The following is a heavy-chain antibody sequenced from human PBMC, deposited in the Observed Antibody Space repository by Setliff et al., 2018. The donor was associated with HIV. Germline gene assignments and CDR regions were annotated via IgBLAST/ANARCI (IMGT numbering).Heavy chain of an antibody. CDR2: IYSNGGT. D-gene: IGHD2-21*02. CDR3: AREIDYGGDSGSH. CDR1: GVSISSYY. V-gene: IGHV4-59*01. J-gene: IGHJ4*02. Sequence: PSETLSLTCTVSGVSISSYYWSRIRQPPGKGLEYIGYIYSNGGTNYNPSLKSRVTISVDTSKNQFYLKLTSVTAADTAVYYCAREIDYGGDSGSHWGQGTLVTVSS.